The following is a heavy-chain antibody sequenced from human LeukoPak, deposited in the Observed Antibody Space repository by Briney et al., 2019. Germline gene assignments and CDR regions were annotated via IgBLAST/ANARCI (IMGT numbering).Heavy chain of an antibody. CDR3: ARGLRVRGIVDNLYYFDY. Sequence: ASVKVSCKASGYTFTSYGITWVRQAPGQGLEWMGWINAYNGNTDYVQKLQGRVTMTTDTSTSTAYMDLRSLRSDDTAVYYCARGLRVRGIVDNLYYFDYWGQGTLVTVSS. J-gene: IGHJ4*02. CDR2: INAYNGNT. CDR1: GYTFTSYG. D-gene: IGHD3-10*01. V-gene: IGHV1-18*01.